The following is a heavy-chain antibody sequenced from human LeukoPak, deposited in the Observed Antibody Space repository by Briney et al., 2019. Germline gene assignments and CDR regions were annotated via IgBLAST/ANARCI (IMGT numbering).Heavy chain of an antibody. CDR1: GDSINNNNYY. CDR2: IYHSGST. D-gene: IGHD3-22*01. CDR3: ARKEYDTPNWFDP. V-gene: IGHV4-39*07. Sequence: SETLSLTCTVSGDSINNNNYYWGWIRQPPGKGLEWIGEIYHSGSTNYNSSLKSRVTISVDKSKNQFSLKLNSMTAADTAVYYCARKEYDTPNWFDPWGQGTLVTVSS. J-gene: IGHJ5*02.